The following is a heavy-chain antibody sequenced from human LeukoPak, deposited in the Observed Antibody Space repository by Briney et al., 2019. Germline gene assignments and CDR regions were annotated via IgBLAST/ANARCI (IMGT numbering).Heavy chain of an antibody. CDR3: ALDYYDSSAPRY. CDR1: AGTFSSYA. J-gene: IGHJ4*02. Sequence: SVKVSCKASAGTFSSYAISWVRQAPGQGLEWMGGMIPIFGTANYAQKFQGRVTITADESTSTAYMELSSLRSEDTAVYYCALDYYDSSAPRYWGQGTLLTVSS. D-gene: IGHD3-22*01. CDR2: MIPIFGTA. V-gene: IGHV1-69*13.